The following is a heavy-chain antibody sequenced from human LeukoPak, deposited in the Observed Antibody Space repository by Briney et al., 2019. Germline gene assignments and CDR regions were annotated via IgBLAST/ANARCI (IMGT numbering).Heavy chain of an antibody. V-gene: IGHV3-23*01. D-gene: IGHD4-17*01. Sequence: PGGSLRLSCAASGFTFSSYAMSWVRQAPGKGLEWVSAVSGSGGSTYYADSVKGRFTISRDNSKNTLYLQMNSLRAEDTAVYYCARRTTVTTTNFDYWGQGTLVTVSS. J-gene: IGHJ4*02. CDR1: GFTFSSYA. CDR2: VSGSGGST. CDR3: ARRTTVTTTNFDY.